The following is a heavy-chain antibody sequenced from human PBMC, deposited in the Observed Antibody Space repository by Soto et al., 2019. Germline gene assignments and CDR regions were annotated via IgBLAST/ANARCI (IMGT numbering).Heavy chain of an antibody. J-gene: IGHJ2*01. CDR3: AKNGWAETATVTPWYFDL. Sequence: QAQLVESGGGVVQPGKSLRLSCAASGFNFNNSGMHWVRQTPGKGLEWVAVISYDGSTEYYADSVKGRFTISRDNSKNTLYLQMNSLRTEDTAIYYCAKNGWAETATVTPWYFDLWGRGILVTVSS. D-gene: IGHD5-18*01. V-gene: IGHV3-30*18. CDR1: GFNFNNSG. CDR2: ISYDGSTE.